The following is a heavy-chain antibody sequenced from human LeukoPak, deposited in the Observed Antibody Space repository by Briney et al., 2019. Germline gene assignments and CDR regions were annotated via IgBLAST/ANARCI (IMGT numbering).Heavy chain of an antibody. CDR2: IIPIFGTA. Sequence: SVKVSCKASGGTFGSYAISWVRQAPGQGLEWMGGIIPIFGTANYAQKLQGRVTMTTDTSTSTAYMELRSLRSDDTAVYYCARDPHYGGNSPPLGYWGQGTLVTVSS. J-gene: IGHJ4*02. CDR3: ARDPHYGGNSPPLGY. V-gene: IGHV1-69*05. CDR1: GGTFGSYA. D-gene: IGHD4-23*01.